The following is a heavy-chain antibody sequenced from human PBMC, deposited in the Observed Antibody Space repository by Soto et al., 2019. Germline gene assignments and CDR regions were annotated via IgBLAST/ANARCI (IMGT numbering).Heavy chain of an antibody. J-gene: IGHJ3*01. CDR3: ARDFSPPGDFYYVAFDV. Sequence: EVQLVESGGGLVQPGGSLRLSCAASGFTFNRFWMTWVRQAPGKGLEWVANINKEGIKTNYGDSVNGRVTLSRDNAKNSLYLQLNSLRPEDTAVYYFARDFSPPGDFYYVAFDVWGQGTLVTVSS. D-gene: IGHD2-21*02. CDR2: INKEGIKT. V-gene: IGHV3-7*05. CDR1: GFTFNRFW.